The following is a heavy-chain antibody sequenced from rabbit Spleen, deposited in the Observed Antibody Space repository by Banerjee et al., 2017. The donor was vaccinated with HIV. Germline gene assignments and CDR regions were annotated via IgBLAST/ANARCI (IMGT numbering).Heavy chain of an antibody. CDR1: GLDFSDTYW. V-gene: IGHV1S45*01. CDR3: ARDLAAWNSGSYAFNS. D-gene: IGHD1-1*01. Sequence: QEQLVESGGGLVQPEGSLTLTCTASGLDFSDTYWICWVRQAPGKGLEWIACIYAGGSGNTYYATWAKGRFTISKASSTTVPLQTTSLTAADTATYFCARDLAAWNSGSYAFNSWGPGTLVTVS. CDR2: IYAGGSGNT. J-gene: IGHJ4*01.